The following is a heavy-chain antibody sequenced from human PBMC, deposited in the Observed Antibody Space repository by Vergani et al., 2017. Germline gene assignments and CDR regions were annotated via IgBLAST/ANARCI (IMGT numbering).Heavy chain of an antibody. V-gene: IGHV1-69*18. CDR3: ARDGKTVTTSSGPYYFDY. Sequence: QVQLVQSGAEVKKPGASVKVSCKASGGTFSSYAISWVRQAPGQGLEWMGRIIPIFGTANYAQKFQGRVTITADESTSTAYMELSSLRSEDTAVYYCARDGKTVTTSSGPYYFDYWGQGTLVTVSS. J-gene: IGHJ4*02. CDR1: GGTFSSYA. D-gene: IGHD4-11*01. CDR2: IIPIFGTA.